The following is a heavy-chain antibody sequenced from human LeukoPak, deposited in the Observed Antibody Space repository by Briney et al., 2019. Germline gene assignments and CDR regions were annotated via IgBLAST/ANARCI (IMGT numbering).Heavy chain of an antibody. V-gene: IGHV3-23*01. CDR2: ISGRGGGT. Sequence: GGSLRLSCAASGFTFSSYVMSWVRQAPGKGLEWVSAISGRGGGTYYADSVKGRFTIPRDNSKNTLYLQTNSLRAEDTAVYYCARRGAAGTYYFDYWGQGTLVTVSS. J-gene: IGHJ4*02. CDR3: ARRGAAGTYYFDY. D-gene: IGHD6-13*01. CDR1: GFTFSSYV.